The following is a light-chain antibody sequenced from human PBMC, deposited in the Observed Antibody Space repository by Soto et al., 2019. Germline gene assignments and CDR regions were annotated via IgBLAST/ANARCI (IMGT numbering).Light chain of an antibody. CDR3: QQRSNWRIT. V-gene: IGKV3-11*01. Sequence: EIVLTQSPATLSLSPGERATLSCRASQSVSSYLAWYQQKPGQAPRLLIYDASNRATGIPARFGGSGSGTDFTLTISRLEPEDFAVYYCQQRSNWRITFGQGTRLEIK. CDR2: DAS. CDR1: QSVSSY. J-gene: IGKJ5*01.